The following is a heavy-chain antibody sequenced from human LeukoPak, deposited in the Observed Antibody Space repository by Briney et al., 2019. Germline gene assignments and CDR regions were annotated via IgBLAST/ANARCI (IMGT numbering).Heavy chain of an antibody. V-gene: IGHV3-23*01. J-gene: IGHJ4*02. D-gene: IGHD4/OR15-4a*01. CDR1: GFTFSSYA. CDR2: ISGSGGST. CDR3: ARRAGAYSHPYDY. Sequence: GGSLRLSCAASGFTFSSYAMSRVRQAPGKGLEWVSAISGSGGSTYYADSVKGRFTISRDNSKNTLYLQMNSLRAEDTAVYYCARRAGAYSHPYDYWGQGTLVTVSS.